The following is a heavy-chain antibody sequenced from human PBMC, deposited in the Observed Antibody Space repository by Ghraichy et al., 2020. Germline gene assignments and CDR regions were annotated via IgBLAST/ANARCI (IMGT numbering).Heavy chain of an antibody. CDR1: GFTFSSYW. D-gene: IGHD3-3*01. CDR3: ARGLRFSFYYYYGMDV. V-gene: IGHV3-74*01. Sequence: GGSLRLSCAASGFTFSSYWMHWIRQAPGKGLVWVSRINSAGSSTSYADSVKGRFTISRDNAKNMLYLQMNSLRAEDTAVYYCARGLRFSFYYYYGMDVWGKGATVTVSS. CDR2: INSAGSST. J-gene: IGHJ6*04.